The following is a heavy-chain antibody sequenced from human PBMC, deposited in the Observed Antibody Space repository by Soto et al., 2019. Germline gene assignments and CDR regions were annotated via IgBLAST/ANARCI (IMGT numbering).Heavy chain of an antibody. D-gene: IGHD2-15*01. CDR1: GCTFSSYA. V-gene: IGHV1-69*13. Sequence: SVKVSCKASGCTFSSYAISWVRQAPGQGLEWMGGIIPIFGTANYAQKFQGRVTITADESTSTAYMELSSLRSEDTAVYYCANRLVAASYYYYYGMDVWGQGTTVTVSS. J-gene: IGHJ6*02. CDR3: ANRLVAASYYYYYGMDV. CDR2: IIPIFGTA.